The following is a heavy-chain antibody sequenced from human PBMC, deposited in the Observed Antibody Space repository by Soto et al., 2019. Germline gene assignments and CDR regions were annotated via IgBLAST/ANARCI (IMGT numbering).Heavy chain of an antibody. CDR3: ARGGPLLRWYPDSPYYGMDV. CDR2: IYYSGST. J-gene: IGHJ6*02. Sequence: QVQLQESGPGLVKPSQTLSLTCTVSGGSISSGGYYWSWIRQHPGKGLEWIGYIYYSGSTYYNPSLKSRVTIAVDTSKNQFSLKLSSVTAADTAVYYCARGGPLLRWYPDSPYYGMDVWGQGTTVTVSS. V-gene: IGHV4-31*03. D-gene: IGHD4-17*01. CDR1: GGSISSGGYY.